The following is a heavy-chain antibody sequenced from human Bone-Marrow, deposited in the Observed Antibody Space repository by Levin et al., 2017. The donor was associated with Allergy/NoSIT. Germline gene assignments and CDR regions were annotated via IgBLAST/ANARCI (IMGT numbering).Heavy chain of an antibody. D-gene: IGHD2-15*01. V-gene: IGHV4-59*08. Sequence: SQTLSLTCTVSGGSISSYYWSWIRQPPGKGLEWIGYIYYSGSTNYNPSLKSRVTISVDTSKNQFSLKLSSVTAADTAVYYCARLGVVVVAAGARYYYYGMDGWGQGTTVTVSS. J-gene: IGHJ6*02. CDR1: GGSISSYY. CDR3: ARLGVVVVAAGARYYYYGMDG. CDR2: IYYSGST.